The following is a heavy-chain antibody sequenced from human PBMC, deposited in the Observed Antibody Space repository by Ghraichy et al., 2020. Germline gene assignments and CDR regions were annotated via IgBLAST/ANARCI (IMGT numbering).Heavy chain of an antibody. D-gene: IGHD3-22*01. CDR3: ARGVRPSPYGYSSHFDF. V-gene: IGHV4-61*01. J-gene: IGHJ4*02. CDR2: NYLLGST. Sequence: SETLSLTCTVSGASVNRCNDYWIRIRQPPGMGLVWIRYNYLLGSTNSNPSVKSGVTISVDTYKNQFSLKPSSVTDADMSFYSCARGVRPSPYGYSSHFDFWGLGTLVTVSS. CDR1: GASVNRCNDY.